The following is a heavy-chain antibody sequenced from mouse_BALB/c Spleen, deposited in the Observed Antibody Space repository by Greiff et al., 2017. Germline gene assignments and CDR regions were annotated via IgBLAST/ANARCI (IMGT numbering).Heavy chain of an antibody. CDR2: ISSGGST. J-gene: IGHJ4*01. V-gene: IGHV5-6-5*01. CDR1: GFTFSSYA. CDR3: ARGGDYRYDDAMDY. Sequence: EVQGVESGGGLVKPGGSLKLSCAASGFTFSSYAMSWVRQTPEKRLEWVASISSGGSTYYPDSVKGRFTISRDNARNILYLQMSSLRSEDTAMYYCARGGDYRYDDAMDYWGQGTSVTVSS. D-gene: IGHD2-14*01.